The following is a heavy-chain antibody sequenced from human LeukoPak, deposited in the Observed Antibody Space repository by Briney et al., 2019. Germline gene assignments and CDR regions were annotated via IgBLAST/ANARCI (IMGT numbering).Heavy chain of an antibody. CDR3: ARERYGCYDFSSSGWYGFDY. D-gene: IGHD6-19*01. CDR2: TYYRSKWYT. J-gene: IGHJ4*02. Sequence: SQTLSLTCAISGDRVSANSVAWKWTRLSPSRGLEWLGKTYYRSKWYTGYEVAGKSRITINPDTSKNQFSLQLNSVTPEDTAVYYCARERYGCYDFSSSGWYGFDYWGQGTPVTVSS. CDR1: GDRVSANSVA. V-gene: IGHV6-1*01.